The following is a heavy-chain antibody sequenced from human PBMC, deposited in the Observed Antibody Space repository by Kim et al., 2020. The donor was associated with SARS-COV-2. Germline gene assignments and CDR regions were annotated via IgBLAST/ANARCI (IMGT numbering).Heavy chain of an antibody. CDR3: ARVGAAAAKSAFDI. Sequence: SETLSLTCAVYGGSFSGYYWSWIRQPPGKGLEWIGEINHSGSTNYNPSLKSRVTISVDTSKNQFSLKLSSVAAADTAVYYCARVGAAAAKSAFDIWGKGTMVTVSS. D-gene: IGHD6-13*01. V-gene: IGHV4-34*01. CDR1: GGSFSGYY. CDR2: INHSGST. J-gene: IGHJ3*02.